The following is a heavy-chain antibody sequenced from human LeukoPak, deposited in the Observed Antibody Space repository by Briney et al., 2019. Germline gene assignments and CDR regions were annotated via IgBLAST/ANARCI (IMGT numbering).Heavy chain of an antibody. V-gene: IGHV4-59*02. CDR3: ARETPSRSDYDTWGERYYFYGMDV. CDR1: GGSVSSYY. J-gene: IGHJ6*02. CDR2: IYYSGST. D-gene: IGHD5-12*01. Sequence: PSETLSLTCTVSGGSVSSYYWSWIRQPPGKGLEWIGYIYYSGSTNYNPSLKTRVSISVDTPRNQFSLQLSSVTAADTAVYFCARETPSRSDYDTWGERYYFYGMDVWGQGTTVTVSS.